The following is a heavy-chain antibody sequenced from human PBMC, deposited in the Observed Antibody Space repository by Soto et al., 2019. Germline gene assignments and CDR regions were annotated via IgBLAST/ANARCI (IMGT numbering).Heavy chain of an antibody. CDR1: GYSFTNDW. J-gene: IGHJ4*02. CDR3: ARLVNIFDFDY. D-gene: IGHD2-21*01. Sequence: GESLKISCNGSGYSFTNDWIGWGRQMPGKGLEWMGIIYVGDSDTRYSPSFQGQVTISADKSISTAYLQWSSLRASDTAMYYCARLVNIFDFDYWGQGTLVTVSS. CDR2: IYVGDSDT. V-gene: IGHV5-51*01.